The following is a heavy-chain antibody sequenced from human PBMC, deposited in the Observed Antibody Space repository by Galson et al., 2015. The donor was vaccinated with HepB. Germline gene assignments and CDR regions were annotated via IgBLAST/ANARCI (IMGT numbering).Heavy chain of an antibody. J-gene: IGHJ4*02. Sequence: SVKVSCKASGGTFSSYAISWVRQAPGQGLEWIGGIIPIFGTANYAQKFQGRVTITADESTSTAYMELSSLRSEDTAVYYCARAYCGGDCYLDYWGQGTLVTVSS. CDR1: GGTFSSYA. V-gene: IGHV1-69*13. CDR2: IIPIFGTA. D-gene: IGHD2-21*02. CDR3: ARAYCGGDCYLDY.